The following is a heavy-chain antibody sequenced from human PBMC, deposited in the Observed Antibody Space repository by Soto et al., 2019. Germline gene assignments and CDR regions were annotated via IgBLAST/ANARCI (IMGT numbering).Heavy chain of an antibody. D-gene: IGHD6-13*01. CDR3: ARQQRIAAAGLSYYYYYGMDV. V-gene: IGHV4-39*01. J-gene: IGHJ6*02. CDR1: GGSISSSSYY. CDR2: IYYSGST. Sequence: SETLSLTCTVSGGSISSSSYYWGWIRQPPGKGLEWIGSIYYSGSTYYNPSLKSRVTISVDTSKNQFSLKLSSVTAADTAVYYCARQQRIAAAGLSYYYYYGMDVWGQGTTVTVSS.